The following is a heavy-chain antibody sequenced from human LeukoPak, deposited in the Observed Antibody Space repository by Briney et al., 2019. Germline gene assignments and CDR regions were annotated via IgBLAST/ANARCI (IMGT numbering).Heavy chain of an antibody. J-gene: IGHJ4*02. V-gene: IGHV1-46*01. CDR2: INPSGGST. CDR3: ASSPRWDPKSYYFDY. CDR1: GYTFTSYY. Sequence: ASVKVSCKASGYTFTSYYMHWVRQAPGQGLEWMGIINPSGGSTSYAQKFQGRVTMTRDTSTSTVYMELSSLRSEDTAVYYCASSPRWDPKSYYFDYWGQGTLVTVSS. D-gene: IGHD1-26*01.